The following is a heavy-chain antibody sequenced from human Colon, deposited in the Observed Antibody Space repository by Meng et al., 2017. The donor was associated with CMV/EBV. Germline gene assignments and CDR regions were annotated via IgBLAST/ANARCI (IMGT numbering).Heavy chain of an antibody. Sequence: GESLKISCAASDFIFSDFQMSWVRQAPGKGLEWVAYISSSGNVMHYADSVKGRFTISRDNAKNSLSLQMNSLRAEDTATYFCAKDWTQDGLFTFDFWGRGTVVTVSS. CDR1: DFIFSDFQ. CDR2: ISSSGNVM. J-gene: IGHJ4*02. CDR3: AKDWTQDGLFTFDF. D-gene: IGHD3/OR15-3a*01. V-gene: IGHV3-11*01.